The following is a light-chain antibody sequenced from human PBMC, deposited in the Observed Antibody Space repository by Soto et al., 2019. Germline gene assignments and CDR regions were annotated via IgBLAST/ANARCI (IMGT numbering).Light chain of an antibody. V-gene: IGLV2-8*01. Sequence: QSALTQPPSASGSPLQSVSISCTGTSSDVGGYNYVSWYQQHPGKAPKLLIYEVSKRPSGVPDRVSGSKSGNTASLTVSGLQAEDEADYYCSSYAGSKDVVFGGGTKLTVL. CDR3: SSYAGSKDVV. CDR1: SSDVGGYNY. CDR2: EVS. J-gene: IGLJ2*01.